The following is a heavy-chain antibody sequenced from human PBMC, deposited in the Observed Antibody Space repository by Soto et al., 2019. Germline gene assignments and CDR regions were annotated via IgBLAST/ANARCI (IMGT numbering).Heavy chain of an antibody. V-gene: IGHV3-53*01. Sequence: EVQLVESGGGLIQPGGSLRLSCAASGFTVSSNYMSWVRQAPGKGLEWVSVIYSGGSTYYADSVKGRFTISRDNSKNTRYLKVNSLRAEDTAVYYCARGNEPGIVHCWGQGTLVTVSS. CDR3: ARGNEPGIVHC. D-gene: IGHD2-8*01. CDR1: GFTVSSNY. J-gene: IGHJ4*02. CDR2: IYSGGST.